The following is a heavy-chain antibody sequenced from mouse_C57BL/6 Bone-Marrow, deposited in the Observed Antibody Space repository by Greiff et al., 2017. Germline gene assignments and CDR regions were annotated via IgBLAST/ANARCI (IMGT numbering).Heavy chain of an antibody. CDR3: AREGERVYWYMDV. J-gene: IGHJ1*03. CDR1: GYTFTSYW. V-gene: IGHV1-72*01. CDR2: IDPKSGGT. Sequence: VQLQQPGAELVKPGASVKLSCKASGYTFTSYWMHWVKQRPGRGLEWIGRIDPKSGGTKYNEKFKSKATLTVDKPSSTAYMQLSSLTSEDSAVYYCAREGERVYWYMDVWGKGTTVTVSS.